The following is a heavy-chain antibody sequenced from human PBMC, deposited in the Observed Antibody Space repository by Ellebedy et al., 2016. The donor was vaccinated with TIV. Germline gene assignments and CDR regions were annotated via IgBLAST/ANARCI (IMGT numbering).Heavy chain of an antibody. CDR1: GGSFSGYY. CDR2: INHSGST. Sequence: MPGGSLRLSCAVYGGSFSGYYWSWIRQPPGKGLEWIGEINHSGSTNYNPSLKSRVTISVDTSKNQFSLKLSSVTAADTAVYYCARGRDSGLGDYWGQGTLVTVSS. V-gene: IGHV4-34*01. CDR3: ARGRDSGLGDY. J-gene: IGHJ4*02. D-gene: IGHD1-26*01.